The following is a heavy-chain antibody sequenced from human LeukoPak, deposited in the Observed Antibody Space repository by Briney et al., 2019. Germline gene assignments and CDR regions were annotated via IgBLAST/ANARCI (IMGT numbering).Heavy chain of an antibody. V-gene: IGHV3-21*01. CDR2: ISSSSSYI. J-gene: IGHJ4*02. CDR3: ARDFLGGPDY. CDR1: GFTFSTYS. Sequence: PGGSLRLSCSASGFTFSTYSMNWVRQAPGKGLEWVSSISSSSSYIFYADSLKGRLTISRDNAKNSLYLQMNSLRAEDTAVYYCARDFLGGPDYWGQGTLVTVSS. D-gene: IGHD3-10*01.